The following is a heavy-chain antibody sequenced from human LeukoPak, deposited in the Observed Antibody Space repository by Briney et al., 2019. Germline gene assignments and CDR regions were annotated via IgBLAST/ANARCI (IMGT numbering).Heavy chain of an antibody. CDR2: ISYDGNNK. Sequence: PGRSLRLSCAASGFIFSNYAMHLVRQAPGKGLKWVAVISYDGNNKYYADSVEGRITISRDNSKNTLYLQMNSLRTEDTAVYYCARGPHYGHDYWGQGTLVTVSS. D-gene: IGHD3-10*01. V-gene: IGHV3-30-3*01. CDR1: GFIFSNYA. CDR3: ARGPHYGHDY. J-gene: IGHJ4*02.